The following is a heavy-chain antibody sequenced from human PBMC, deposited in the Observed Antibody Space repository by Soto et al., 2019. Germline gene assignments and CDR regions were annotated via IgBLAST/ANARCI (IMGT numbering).Heavy chain of an antibody. CDR3: AGGRTYYAP. CDR1: GASIRSGGYS. D-gene: IGHD3-3*01. J-gene: IGHJ5*02. CDR2: IENTVTT. V-gene: IGHV4-31*03. Sequence: QVQLQESGPRLVKPSQTLSLTCTVSGASIRSGGYSWSWIRQLPGKGLEWIGYIENTVTTYYNPPLKSRVTISVDTSENQFSLKMNSVTAPDTAVYYCAGGRTYYAPWGRGILVTVSS.